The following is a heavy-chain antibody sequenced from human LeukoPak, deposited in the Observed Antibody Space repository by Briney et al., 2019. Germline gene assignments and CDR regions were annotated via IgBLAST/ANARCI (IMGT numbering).Heavy chain of an antibody. D-gene: IGHD3-22*01. CDR1: GGSISSYY. Sequence: SETLSLTCTVSGGSISSYYWNWIRQPPGKGLEWIGYIYYSGSTNYNPSLKSRVTISVDTSKNQFSLKLSSVTAADTAVYYCARGAGSSSYYSIFYFDYWGQGTLVTVSS. J-gene: IGHJ4*02. CDR2: IYYSGST. CDR3: ARGAGSSSYYSIFYFDY. V-gene: IGHV4-59*01.